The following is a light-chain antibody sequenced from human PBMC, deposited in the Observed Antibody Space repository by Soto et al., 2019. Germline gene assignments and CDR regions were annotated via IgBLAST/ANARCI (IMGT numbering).Light chain of an antibody. CDR3: QQLDRYPFT. V-gene: IGKV1-9*01. Sequence: DIQLTQSPSFLSASVGDRITITCRASHDIRSYLAWYQQKPAKAPKLLIYGASTLQSGVPSRFSGSGSGTEFTLTISSLQPEDFASYYCQQLDRYPFTFGGGTKVKI. J-gene: IGKJ4*01. CDR2: GAS. CDR1: HDIRSY.